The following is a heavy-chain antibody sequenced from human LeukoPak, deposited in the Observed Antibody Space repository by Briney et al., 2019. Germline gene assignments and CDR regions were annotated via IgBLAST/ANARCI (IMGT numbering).Heavy chain of an antibody. J-gene: IGHJ6*02. D-gene: IGHD5-18*01. CDR2: TYTSGST. V-gene: IGHV4-4*07. CDR3: AADTPNYYYYGMDV. Sequence: SETLSLTCTVSGGSISSYYWSWIRQPAGKGLEWIGRTYTSGSTNYNPSLKSRVTMSVDTSKNQFSLKLSSVTAADTAVYYCAADTPNYYYYGMDVWGQGTTVTVSS. CDR1: GGSISSYY.